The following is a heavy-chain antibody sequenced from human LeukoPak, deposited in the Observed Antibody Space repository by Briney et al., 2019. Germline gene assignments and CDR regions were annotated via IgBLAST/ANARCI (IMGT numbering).Heavy chain of an antibody. Sequence: GESLKISCKGSGYSFTSYWIGWVRQMPGKGLEWVGIIYPGDSDTRYSPSFQGQVTISADKSISTAYLQWSSLKASDTAMYYCARQVSGYSHGFYMDVWGKGTTVTISS. V-gene: IGHV5-51*01. CDR1: GYSFTSYW. CDR3: ARQVSGYSHGFYMDV. D-gene: IGHD5-12*01. J-gene: IGHJ6*03. CDR2: IYPGDSDT.